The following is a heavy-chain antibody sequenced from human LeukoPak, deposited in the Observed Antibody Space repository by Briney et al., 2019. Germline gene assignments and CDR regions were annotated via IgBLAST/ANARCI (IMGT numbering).Heavy chain of an antibody. CDR1: GFTFSSYG. V-gene: IGHV3-30*18. CDR2: ISYDGSNK. D-gene: IGHD3-10*01. J-gene: IGHJ6*03. CDR3: AKEGGVRGVITQYYYYYMDV. Sequence: GGSLRLSCAASGFTFSSYGMHWVRQAPGKGLEWVAVISYDGSNKYYADSVKGRFTISRDNSKNTLYLQMNSLRAEDTAVYYCAKEGGVRGVITQYYYYYMDVWGKGTTVTVSS.